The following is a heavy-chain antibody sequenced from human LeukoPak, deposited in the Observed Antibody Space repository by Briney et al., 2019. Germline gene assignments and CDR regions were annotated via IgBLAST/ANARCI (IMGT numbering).Heavy chain of an antibody. CDR2: ISGSGGST. CDR3: AKGSSKFLYFGSGRKFDY. Sequence: GGSLRLSCAASGFTFSSYGMSWVRQAPGKGLEWVSAISGSGGSTYYADSVKGRFTISRDNSKNTLYLQMNSLRAEDTAVYYCAKGSSKFLYFGSGRKFDYWGQGTLVTVSS. D-gene: IGHD3-10*01. CDR1: GFTFSSYG. V-gene: IGHV3-23*01. J-gene: IGHJ4*02.